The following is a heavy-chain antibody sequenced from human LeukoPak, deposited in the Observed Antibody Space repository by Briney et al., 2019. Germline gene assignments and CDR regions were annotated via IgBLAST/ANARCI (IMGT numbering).Heavy chain of an antibody. CDR3: AREHQYCSGGSCYRPTDY. Sequence: GGSLRLSCVASGFTFSDYSLNWVRQAPGKGLEWISYIGSAIYYADSVKGRFTISRDNSKNTLYLQMNSLRAEDTAVYYCAREHQYCSGGSCYRPTDYWGQGTLVTVSS. CDR1: GFTFSDYS. V-gene: IGHV3-48*01. D-gene: IGHD2-15*01. CDR2: IGSAI. J-gene: IGHJ4*02.